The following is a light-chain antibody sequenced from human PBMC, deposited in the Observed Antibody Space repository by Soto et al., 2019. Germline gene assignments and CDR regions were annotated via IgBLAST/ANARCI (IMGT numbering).Light chain of an antibody. J-gene: IGLJ1*01. CDR3: VSHTSSTTYV. CDR1: SSDVGGSNF. CDR2: DVA. V-gene: IGLV2-14*03. Sequence: QSVLTQPASVSDSPGQSVTISCTGTSSDVGGSNFVSWYQQHPGKPPKLIIYDVANRPSGVSNRFSGSKSGSTASLIISRLQTEDEADYYCVSHTSSTTYVFGNGTKLT.